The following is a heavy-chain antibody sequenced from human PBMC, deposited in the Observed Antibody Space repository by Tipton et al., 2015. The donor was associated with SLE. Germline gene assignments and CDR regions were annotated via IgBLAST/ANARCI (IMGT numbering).Heavy chain of an antibody. CDR3: AAHLSYDSRGYV. D-gene: IGHD3-22*01. V-gene: IGHV5-51*03. CDR1: GFTFTTFW. J-gene: IGHJ4*02. Sequence: QLVQSGAEVKKPGESLKISCKASGFTFTTFWIAWVRQMPGKGLEWMGTIYPGDSDTRYSPSFQGQVTISADTSINTAYLQWSSLRASDTAMYYCAAHLSYDSRGYVWGQGTLVTVSS. CDR2: IYPGDSDT.